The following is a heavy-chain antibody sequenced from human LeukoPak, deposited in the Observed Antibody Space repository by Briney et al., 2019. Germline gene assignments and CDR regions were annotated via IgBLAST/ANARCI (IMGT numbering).Heavy chain of an antibody. J-gene: IGHJ4*02. V-gene: IGHV1-2*02. CDR3: ASSFLWQRKYSSGWWDLGLDY. CDR2: INPNSGGT. CDR1: GYTFTGYY. Sequence: ASVKVSCKASGYTFTGYYMHWVRQAPGQGLEWMGWINPNSGGTNYAQKFQGRVTMTRDTSISTAYMELSRLRSDDTAVYYCASSFLWQRKYSSGWWDLGLDYWGQGTLVTVSS. D-gene: IGHD6-19*01.